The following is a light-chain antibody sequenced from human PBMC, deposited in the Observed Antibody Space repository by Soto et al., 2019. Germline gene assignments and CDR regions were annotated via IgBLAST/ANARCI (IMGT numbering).Light chain of an antibody. Sequence: EIVMTQSPATLSVSPGERATLSCRASQGVSTNLAWHQQKPGQPPRLFIYGATTRATGVPARFSGSGSGTEFTLTISSLQSEDFAVYYCQQYHDWPPYTFGQGTKLEIK. CDR3: QQYHDWPPYT. CDR1: QGVSTN. V-gene: IGKV3-15*01. J-gene: IGKJ2*01. CDR2: GAT.